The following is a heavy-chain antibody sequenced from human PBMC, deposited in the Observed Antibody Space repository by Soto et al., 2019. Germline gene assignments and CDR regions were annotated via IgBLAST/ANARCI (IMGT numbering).Heavy chain of an antibody. CDR2: IKLDGSER. D-gene: IGHD2-15*01. V-gene: IGHV3-7*01. Sequence: EVQLVESGGGLVQPGGSLRLSCAASGFTFSSVRSYWMRWVRQAPGKGLEWVANIKLDGSERYYVDSVKGRFTISRDDARNSLYLQMNSLRAEYTAIYYCARGYYWGQGTLGSVSS. CDR3: ARGYY. CDR1: GFTFSSVRSYW. J-gene: IGHJ4*02.